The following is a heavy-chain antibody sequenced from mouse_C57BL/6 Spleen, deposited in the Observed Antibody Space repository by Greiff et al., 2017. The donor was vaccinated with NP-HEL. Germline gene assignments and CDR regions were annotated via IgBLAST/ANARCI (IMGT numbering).Heavy chain of an antibody. CDR2: IDPSDSET. J-gene: IGHJ4*01. CDR3: ARRDDLYAMDY. Sequence: VQLQQPGAELVRPGSSVKLSCKASGYTFTSYWMHWVKQRPIQGLEWIGNIDPSDSETHYNQKFKDKATLTVDKSSSTAYMQLSSLTSEDSAVYYCARRDDLYAMDYWGQGTSVTVSS. V-gene: IGHV1-52*01. D-gene: IGHD2-12*01. CDR1: GYTFTSYW.